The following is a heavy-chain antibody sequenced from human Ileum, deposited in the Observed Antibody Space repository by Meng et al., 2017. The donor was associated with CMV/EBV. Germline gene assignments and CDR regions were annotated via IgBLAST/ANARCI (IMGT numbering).Heavy chain of an antibody. CDR2: TYYMSKWNN. CDR3: ARGQFSALDF. Sequence: QVQLQQSGPRLLRPSQTLSLTCAISGDSVFNKNVAWNWIRQSPSRGLEWLGRTYYMSKWNNDYAASVESRIIVNLDTFTNQLSLQLNSVTPDDTAVYYCARGQFSALDFWGQGTLVTVSS. J-gene: IGHJ4*02. D-gene: IGHD4-11*01. CDR1: GDSVFNKNVA. V-gene: IGHV6-1*01.